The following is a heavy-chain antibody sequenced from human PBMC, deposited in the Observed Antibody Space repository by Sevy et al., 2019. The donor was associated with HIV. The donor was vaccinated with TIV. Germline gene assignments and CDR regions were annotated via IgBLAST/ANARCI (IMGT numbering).Heavy chain of an antibody. D-gene: IGHD3-16*02. J-gene: IGHJ4*02. V-gene: IGHV3-74*01. Sequence: GGSLRLSCAASGFTFNNYWIHWVRQAPGKGLVRVSRITNDGSSTGYAGSVEGRFTLSRDNAKNTVYLQMDSLRAEDTAMYYCARDRGLSTPFDYWGQGALVTVSS. CDR3: ARDRGLSTPFDY. CDR2: ITNDGSST. CDR1: GFTFNNYW.